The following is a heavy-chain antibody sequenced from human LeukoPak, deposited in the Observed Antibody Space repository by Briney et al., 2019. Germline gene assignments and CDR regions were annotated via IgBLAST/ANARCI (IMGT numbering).Heavy chain of an antibody. V-gene: IGHV4-39*07. J-gene: IGHJ3*02. CDR2: IYYSGST. D-gene: IGHD3-22*01. Sequence: PSETLSLTCTVSGGSISSSSYYWGWIRQPPGKGLEWTGSIYYSGSTYYNPSLKSRVTISVDTSKNQFSLKLSSVTAADTAVYYCARRYYDSSDLGAFDIWGQGTMVTVSS. CDR1: GGSISSSSYY. CDR3: ARRYYDSSDLGAFDI.